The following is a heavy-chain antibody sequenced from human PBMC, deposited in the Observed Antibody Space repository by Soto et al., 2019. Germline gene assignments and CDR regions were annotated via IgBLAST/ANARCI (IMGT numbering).Heavy chain of an antibody. D-gene: IGHD7-27*01. V-gene: IGHV4-59*01. J-gene: IGHJ6*04. CDR1: GGSISSYY. Sequence: SETLSLSCTVSGGSISSYYWSWIRQPPGKGLEWIGYIYYSGSTNYNPSLKSRVTISVDTSKNQFSLKLSSVTAADTAVYYCARDGDPEGVDVWGKGTTVTVSS. CDR3: ARDGDPEGVDV. CDR2: IYYSGST.